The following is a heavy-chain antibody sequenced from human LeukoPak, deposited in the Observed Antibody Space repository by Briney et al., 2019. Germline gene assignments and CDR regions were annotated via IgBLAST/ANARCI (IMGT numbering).Heavy chain of an antibody. Sequence: GESLKISCKASGYSFTNFWIGWVRQMPGKGLEWMGIIYPGDSDTRYSPSFQGQVTISADKSISTAYLQWSSLKASDTAMYYCARHSPGIAVALDYWGQGTLVTVSS. CDR2: IYPGDSDT. J-gene: IGHJ4*02. CDR1: GYSFTNFW. V-gene: IGHV5-51*01. D-gene: IGHD6-19*01. CDR3: ARHSPGIAVALDY.